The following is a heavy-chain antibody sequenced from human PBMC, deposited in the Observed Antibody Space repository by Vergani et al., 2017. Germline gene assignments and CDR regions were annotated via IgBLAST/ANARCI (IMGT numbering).Heavy chain of an antibody. CDR1: GYSISSGYY. CDR2: IYHSGST. Sequence: QVQLQQWGAGLLKPSETLSLTCAVSGYSISSGYYWGWIRQPPGKGLEWIGSIYHSGSTYYNPSLKSRVTISVDTSKNQFSLKLSSVTAADTAVYYCARTGREQWLGYAFGYWGQGTLVTVSS. V-gene: IGHV4-38-2*01. CDR3: ARTGREQWLGYAFGY. D-gene: IGHD6-19*01. J-gene: IGHJ4*02.